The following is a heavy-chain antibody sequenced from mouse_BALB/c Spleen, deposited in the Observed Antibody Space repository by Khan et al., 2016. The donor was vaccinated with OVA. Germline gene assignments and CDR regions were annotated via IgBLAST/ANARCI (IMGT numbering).Heavy chain of an antibody. CDR2: INPSTGYT. CDR1: GYTFINYW. V-gene: IGHV1-7*01. J-gene: IGHJ2*01. Sequence: QVQLKQSGAELAKPGASVKMSCKASGYTFINYWILWVKQRPGQGLEWIGYINPSTGYTEYNQNFKDKATLTADKSSSTAYMQLSSLTSEDSAVYDCARRGLRWYFDYWGQGTTLTVSS. D-gene: IGHD1-1*01. CDR3: ARRGLRWYFDY.